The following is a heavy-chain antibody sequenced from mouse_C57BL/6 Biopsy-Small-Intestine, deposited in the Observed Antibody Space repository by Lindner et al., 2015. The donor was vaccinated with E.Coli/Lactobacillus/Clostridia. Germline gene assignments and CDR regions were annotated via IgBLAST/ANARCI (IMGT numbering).Heavy chain of an antibody. D-gene: IGHD3-2*02. CDR2: ISGYTGKT. V-gene: IGHV1-74*01. CDR1: GYGFTSYG. Sequence: SVKVSCKASGYGFTSYGLGWMRQAPGQGLEWVGWISGYTGKTTYAQRLQGRVTITKDTSTATAYMELRNLKSDDTAVYFCARGFGIIDPFYFDYWGQGTLVTVSS. CDR3: ARGFGIIDPFYFDY. J-gene: IGHJ2*01.